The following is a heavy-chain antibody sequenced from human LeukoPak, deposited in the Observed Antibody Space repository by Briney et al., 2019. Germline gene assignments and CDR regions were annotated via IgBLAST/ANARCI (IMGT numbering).Heavy chain of an antibody. CDR2: IYYSGST. D-gene: IGHD3-3*01. J-gene: IGHJ4*02. CDR3: ARRGTNKDFWSGYYPDY. V-gene: IGHV4-59*01. CDR1: GDSISSYY. Sequence: PSETLTLTCTVSGDSISSYYWSWIWQPPGKGLEWIGYIYYSGSTNYNPSLKSRVTISVDTSKNQFSLKLSSVTAADTAVYYCARRGTNKDFWSGYYPDYWGQGTLVTVSS.